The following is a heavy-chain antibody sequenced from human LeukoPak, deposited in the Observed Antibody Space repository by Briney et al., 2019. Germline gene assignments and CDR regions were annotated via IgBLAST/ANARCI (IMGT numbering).Heavy chain of an antibody. J-gene: IGHJ4*02. CDR2: IKEDGSEK. V-gene: IGHV3-7*03. Sequence: GGSLRLSCAASGFTFSTYWMGWVRQAPGKGLEWLGNIKEDGSEKYYVDFVKGQFTISGDNAKNSLSLQMNSLRVEDTAVYYCARDRGWLTSDYWGQGTLVTVSS. CDR3: ARDRGWLTSDY. D-gene: IGHD6-19*01. CDR1: GFTFSTYW.